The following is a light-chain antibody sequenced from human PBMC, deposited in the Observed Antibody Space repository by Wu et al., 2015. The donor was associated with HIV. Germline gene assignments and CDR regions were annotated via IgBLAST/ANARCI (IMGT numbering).Light chain of an antibody. CDR2: GAS. J-gene: IGKJ1*01. CDR3: QQSYTSPRT. CDR1: ENIGTS. Sequence: DTLMTQSPSSLSASVGDRVIITCRASENIGTSLNWYQQRPGKAPKLLIYGASGLPSGVSQRFSGTGYGTGFTLIINSLQAEDFAIYYCQQSYTSPRTFGQGTK. V-gene: IGKV1-39*01.